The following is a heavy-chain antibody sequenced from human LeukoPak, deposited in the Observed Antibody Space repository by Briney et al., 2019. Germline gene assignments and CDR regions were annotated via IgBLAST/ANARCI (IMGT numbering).Heavy chain of an antibody. V-gene: IGHV3-23*01. CDR2: ISGSGGST. CDR1: GFTFSSYS. CDR3: AKERYGSGSYYFDY. J-gene: IGHJ4*02. D-gene: IGHD3-10*01. Sequence: GGSLRLSCAASGFTFSSYSMSWVRQAPGNGLEWESAISGSGGSTYYADSVKGRFTISRDNSKNTLYLQMNSLRAEDTAVYYCAKERYGSGSYYFDYWGQGTLVTVSS.